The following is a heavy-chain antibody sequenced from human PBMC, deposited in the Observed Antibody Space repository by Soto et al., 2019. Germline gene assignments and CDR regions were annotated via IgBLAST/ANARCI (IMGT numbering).Heavy chain of an antibody. CDR1: GFTFSSYG. V-gene: IGHV3-33*01. CDR3: ARDNYEGSGWYQFDY. D-gene: IGHD6-19*01. Sequence: GGSLRLSCAASGFTFSSYGMHWVRQAPGKGLEWVAVIWYDGSNKYYADSVKGRFTISRDNSKNTLYLQMNSLRAEDTAVYYCARDNYEGSGWYQFDYWGQGTLVTVSS. J-gene: IGHJ4*02. CDR2: IWYDGSNK.